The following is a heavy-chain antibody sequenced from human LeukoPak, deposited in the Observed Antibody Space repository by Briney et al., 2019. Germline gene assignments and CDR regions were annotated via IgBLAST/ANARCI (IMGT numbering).Heavy chain of an antibody. Sequence: GGSLRLSCAASGFTFSSYAMSWVRQAPGKGLEWVSAISGSGGSTYYADSVKGRFTISRDNSKNTLYLQMNSLRAEDTAVYYCAKDRGYYDSCGYYFDYWGQGTLVTVSS. CDR1: GFTFSSYA. D-gene: IGHD3-22*01. J-gene: IGHJ4*02. CDR3: AKDRGYYDSCGYYFDY. V-gene: IGHV3-23*01. CDR2: ISGSGGST.